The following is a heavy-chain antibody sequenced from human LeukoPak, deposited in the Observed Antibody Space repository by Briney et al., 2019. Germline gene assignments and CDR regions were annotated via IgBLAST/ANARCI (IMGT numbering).Heavy chain of an antibody. J-gene: IGHJ6*02. V-gene: IGHV1-2*02. Sequence: ASVKVSCKASGYTFTSYYMHWVRQAPGQGLEWMGWINPNSGGTNYAQKFQGRVTMTRDTSISTAYMELSRLRSDDTAVYYCARDSPYSSSWYTPPGMDVWGQGTTVTVSS. CDR3: ARDSPYSSSWYTPPGMDV. CDR1: GYTFTSYY. CDR2: INPNSGGT. D-gene: IGHD6-13*01.